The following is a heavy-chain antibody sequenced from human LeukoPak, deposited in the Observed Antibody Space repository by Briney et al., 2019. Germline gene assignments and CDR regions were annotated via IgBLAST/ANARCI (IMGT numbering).Heavy chain of an antibody. J-gene: IGHJ4*02. Sequence: PSETLSLTCTVSGGSISSGGYYWSWIRQHPGKGLEWIGYIYYSGSTYYNPSLKSRVTISVDTSKNQFSLKLSSVTAADTAVYYCARNDGSGGFLIDYWGQGTLVTVSS. CDR2: IYYSGST. D-gene: IGHD3-22*01. CDR1: GGSISSGGYY. V-gene: IGHV4-31*03. CDR3: ARNDGSGGFLIDY.